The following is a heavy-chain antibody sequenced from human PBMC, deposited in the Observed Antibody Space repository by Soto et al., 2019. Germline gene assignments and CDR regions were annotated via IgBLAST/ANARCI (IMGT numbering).Heavy chain of an antibody. V-gene: IGHV1-8*01. CDR1: GYTFTSYD. J-gene: IGHJ6*02. D-gene: IGHD6-6*01. Sequence: QVQLVQSGAEVKKPGASVKVSCKASGYTFTSYDINWVRQATGQGLEWMGWMNPNSGNTGYAQKFQGRVTMTRNTSRSTAYMELSSLRSEDTAVYYCARDQLNYYYYGMDVWGQGTTVTVSS. CDR3: ARDQLNYYYYGMDV. CDR2: MNPNSGNT.